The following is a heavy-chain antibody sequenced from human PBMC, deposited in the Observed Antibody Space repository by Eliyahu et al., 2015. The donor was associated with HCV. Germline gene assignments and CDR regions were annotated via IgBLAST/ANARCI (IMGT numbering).Heavy chain of an antibody. CDR2: INHSGST. J-gene: IGHJ6*03. D-gene: IGHD6-13*01. CDR1: GWSFSGYY. V-gene: IGHV4-34*01. CDR3: ARGLYSSRLGYYYYYMDV. Sequence: QVQLQQWGAGLLKPSETLSLTCAVYGWSFSGYYWXWIRQPPGKGLEWIGEINHSGSTNYNPSLKSRVTISVDTSKNQFSLKLSSVTAADTAVYYCARGLYSSRLGYYYYYMDVWGKGTTVTVSS.